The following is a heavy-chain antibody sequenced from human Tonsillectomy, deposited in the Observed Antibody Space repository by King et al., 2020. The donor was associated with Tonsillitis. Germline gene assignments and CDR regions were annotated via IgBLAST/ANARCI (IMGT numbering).Heavy chain of an antibody. D-gene: IGHD6-13*01. V-gene: IGHV3-30*18. CDR2: ISYEGDNN. CDR3: AKARPGRRWYGGDY. Sequence: VQLVQSGGSVVQPGRSLRLSCAASGFTFSSYGMHWVRQDPGKGLEWVAVISYEGDNNYYADSVKGRFTISRDNSKNTLYLQMDNLRAEDTAVYYCAKARPGRRWYGGDYWGQGTLVTVSS. J-gene: IGHJ4*02. CDR1: GFTFSSYG.